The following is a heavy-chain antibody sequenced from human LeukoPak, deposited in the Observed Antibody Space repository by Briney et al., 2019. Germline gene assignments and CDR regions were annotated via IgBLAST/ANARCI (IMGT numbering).Heavy chain of an antibody. Sequence: GGSLRLSCAASGLTFSNYAVGWVRQAPGRGLEWVSAISNSGGRTYYADSVKGRFTISRDNSKNTLYLQMNSLRDDDAGVYYCAKRMGYDFGHFDYWGQGALVTVSS. CDR3: AKRMGYDFGHFDY. V-gene: IGHV3-23*01. D-gene: IGHD3/OR15-3a*01. CDR2: ISNSGGRT. CDR1: GLTFSNYA. J-gene: IGHJ4*02.